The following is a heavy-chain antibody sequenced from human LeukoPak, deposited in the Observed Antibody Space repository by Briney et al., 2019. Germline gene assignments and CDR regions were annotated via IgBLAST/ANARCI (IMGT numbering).Heavy chain of an antibody. CDR2: IYHSGST. Sequence: SETLSLTCAVSGYSISSGYYWGWIRQPPEKGLEWIGSIYHSGSTYYNPSLKSRVTISVDTSKNQFSLKLSSVTAADTAVYYCARRGYSGYATYYFDYWGQGTLVTVSS. CDR3: ARRGYSGYATYYFDY. V-gene: IGHV4-38-2*01. D-gene: IGHD5-12*01. CDR1: GYSISSGYY. J-gene: IGHJ4*02.